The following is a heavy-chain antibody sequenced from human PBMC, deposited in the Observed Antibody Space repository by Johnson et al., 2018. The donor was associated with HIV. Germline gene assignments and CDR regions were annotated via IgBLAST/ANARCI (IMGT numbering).Heavy chain of an antibody. Sequence: QMQLVESGGGLVQPGGSLRLSCAASGLTISDNYMSWVRQAPGKGLEWVAVISYDGSNKYYVDSVKGRFTISRDNSKNTLYLQMNSLRAEDTAVYCCAKGGQWELLAAFDIWGQGTMVTVSS. CDR3: AKGGQWELLAAFDI. D-gene: IGHD1-26*01. CDR2: ISYDGSNK. V-gene: IGHV3-30*18. J-gene: IGHJ3*02. CDR1: GLTISDNY.